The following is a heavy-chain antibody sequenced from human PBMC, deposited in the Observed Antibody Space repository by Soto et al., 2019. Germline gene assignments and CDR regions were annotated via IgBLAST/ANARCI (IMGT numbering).Heavy chain of an antibody. J-gene: IGHJ4*02. CDR2: IYYSGTT. V-gene: IGHV4-39*01. D-gene: IGHD6-13*01. CDR3: ARHRYSSSSPIDY. CDR1: GGSISSSRYY. Sequence: PSETLSLTCTVSGGSISSSRYYWGWVRQPPGKGLEWIGSIYYSGTTYSSPSLRSRLTISVDTSKNQFSLKLNSVTAADTAVYYGARHRYSSSSPIDYGVQGPLFTVSS.